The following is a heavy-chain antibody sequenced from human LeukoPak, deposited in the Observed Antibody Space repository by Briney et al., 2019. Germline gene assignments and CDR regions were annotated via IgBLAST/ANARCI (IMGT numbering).Heavy chain of an antibody. V-gene: IGHV1-46*01. CDR1: GYTFISYY. CDR3: ARRGRSSGWYRGDYFDY. Sequence: ASVKVSCKASGYTFISYYMHWVRQAPGQGLEWMGIINPSGGSTSYAQKFQGRVTMTRDTSTSTVYMELSSLRSEDTAVYYCARRGRSSGWYRGDYFDYWGQGTLVTVSS. J-gene: IGHJ4*02. D-gene: IGHD6-19*01. CDR2: INPSGGST.